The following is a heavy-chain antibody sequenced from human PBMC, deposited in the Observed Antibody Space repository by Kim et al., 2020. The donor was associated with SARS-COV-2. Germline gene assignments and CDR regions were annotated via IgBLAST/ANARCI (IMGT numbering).Heavy chain of an antibody. CDR2: IKSKTDGGTT. CDR1: GFTFSNAW. V-gene: IGHV3-15*01. D-gene: IGHD3-22*01. J-gene: IGHJ4*02. CDR3: TTDILDVITMMTPDY. Sequence: GGSLRLSCAASGFTFSNAWMSWVRQAPGKGLEWVGRIKSKTDGGTTDYAAPVKGRFTISRDDSKNTLYLQMNSLKTEDTAVYYCTTDILDVITMMTPDYWGQGTLVTVSS.